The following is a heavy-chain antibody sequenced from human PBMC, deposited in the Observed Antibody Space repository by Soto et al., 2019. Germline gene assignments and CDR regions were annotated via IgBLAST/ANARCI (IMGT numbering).Heavy chain of an antibody. CDR3: ARMSGIGLESYCGGGCYSPYFDS. CDR2: IIPIFGTA. J-gene: IGHJ4*02. V-gene: IGHV1-69*12. Sequence: QVQLVQSGAEVKKPGSSVKVSCKASGGTFSSYAISWVRQAPGQGLEWMGGIIPIFGTANYAQKFQGRVTITADESTSTAYMELSSLRSEDTAVYYCARMSGIGLESYCGGGCYSPYFDSWGQGTLVTVSS. D-gene: IGHD2-21*02. CDR1: GGTFSSYA.